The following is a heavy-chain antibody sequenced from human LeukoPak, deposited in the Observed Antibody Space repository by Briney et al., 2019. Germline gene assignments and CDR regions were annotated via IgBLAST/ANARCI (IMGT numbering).Heavy chain of an antibody. CDR3: AKGGVSGWYTPRPDS. Sequence: GGSLRLSCAASGFTFSTYAMSWVRQAPGKGLEWVSGMTDSGGGTYYADSVQGRFTISRDNSKNTLYLQINSLGVEDTAVYYCAKGGVSGWYTPRPDSWGQGTLVTVSS. CDR2: MTDSGGGT. V-gene: IGHV3-23*01. D-gene: IGHD6-19*01. J-gene: IGHJ4*02. CDR1: GFTFSTYA.